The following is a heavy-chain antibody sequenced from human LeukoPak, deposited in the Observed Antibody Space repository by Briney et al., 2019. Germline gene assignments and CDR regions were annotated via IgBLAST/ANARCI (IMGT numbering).Heavy chain of an antibody. CDR2: IYISGNT. Sequence: PSETLSLTCNVSGVSIRSYYWSWIRQPAGGGLEWIGRIYISGNTNYNPSLKSRVTMSLDTSKNQFSLNLNSVTAADTAVYYCARTMSFSTQYYFDYWGLGTLVTVSS. CDR1: GVSIRSYY. J-gene: IGHJ4*02. D-gene: IGHD3-22*01. V-gene: IGHV4-4*07. CDR3: ARTMSFSTQYYFDY.